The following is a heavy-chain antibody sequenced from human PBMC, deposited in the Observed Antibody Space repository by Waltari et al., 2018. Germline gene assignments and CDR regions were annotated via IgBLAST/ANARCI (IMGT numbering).Heavy chain of an antibody. V-gene: IGHV4-31*01. CDR2: NYHIGGT. CDR1: GGSISSGGYY. Sequence: QVQLQESGPGLVKPSQTLSLTCTVSGGSISSGGYYWSWIRQHPGKGLGGIGYNYHIGGTDYTPSLKSLVTISVDSSKNQFSLKLSSVTAADTAVYYCARVAYCTNGVCSLYYYYYGMDVWGQGTTVTVSS. J-gene: IGHJ6*02. D-gene: IGHD2-8*01. CDR3: ARVAYCTNGVCSLYYYYYGMDV.